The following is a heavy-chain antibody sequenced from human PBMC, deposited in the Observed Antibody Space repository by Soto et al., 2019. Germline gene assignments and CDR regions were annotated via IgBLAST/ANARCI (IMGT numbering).Heavy chain of an antibody. V-gene: IGHV1-69*01. CDR1: GGTFSSYA. Sequence: QVQLVQSGAEVKKPGSSVKVSCKASGGTFSSYAISWVRQAPGQGLEWMGGIIPIFGTATYAQKFQGRVTITADESTSTAYMELSSMRSEDTAVYYGARVIRSTVPNYGMDVWGQGTTVTVSS. CDR3: ARVIRSTVPNYGMDV. D-gene: IGHD2-21*02. CDR2: IIPIFGTA. J-gene: IGHJ6*02.